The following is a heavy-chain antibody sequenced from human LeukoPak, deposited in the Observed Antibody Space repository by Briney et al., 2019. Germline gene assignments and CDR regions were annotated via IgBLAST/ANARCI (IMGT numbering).Heavy chain of an antibody. V-gene: IGHV3-30*18. Sequence: GGSLRLSCAASGFTFRSYGIHWVRQAPGKGLEWVAVISSDGRNKYYADSVKGRFAISRDNSKNTLYLQMNSLRDEDTAVYYCAKDRPEWGGEEAFDIWGRGTMVTVSS. J-gene: IGHJ3*02. CDR2: ISSDGRNK. CDR1: GFTFRSYG. D-gene: IGHD3-16*01. CDR3: AKDRPEWGGEEAFDI.